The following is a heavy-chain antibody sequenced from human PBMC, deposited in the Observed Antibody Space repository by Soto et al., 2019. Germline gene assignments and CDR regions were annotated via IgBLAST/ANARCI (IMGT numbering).Heavy chain of an antibody. CDR3: ARDNSNYAPANFDY. J-gene: IGHJ4*02. Sequence: GASVKVSCKASGYTFTDYAIFWLRQAPGQRLEWMGWISAYNGNTNYAQKLQGRVTMTTDTSTSTAYMELRSLRSDDTAVYYCARDNSNYAPANFDYWGQGTLVTVSS. V-gene: IGHV1-18*01. D-gene: IGHD4-4*01. CDR1: GYTFTDYA. CDR2: ISAYNGNT.